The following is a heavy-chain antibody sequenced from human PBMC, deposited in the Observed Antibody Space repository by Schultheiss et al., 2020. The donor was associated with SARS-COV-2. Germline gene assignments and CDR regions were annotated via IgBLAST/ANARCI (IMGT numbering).Heavy chain of an antibody. CDR1: GDSMTGRNYY. V-gene: IGHV4-39*01. Sequence: SETLSLTCNVSGDSMTGRNYYWGWIRQPPGKGLEWIGSISYTGSTYYNPSLKSRVTVSVDTSKSQFSLKLSSVTAADTAVYFCARLGYNDNSPIFYYFYGLDVWGQGTMVTVSS. CDR2: ISYTGST. D-gene: IGHD3-22*01. CDR3: ARLGYNDNSPIFYYFYGLDV. J-gene: IGHJ6*02.